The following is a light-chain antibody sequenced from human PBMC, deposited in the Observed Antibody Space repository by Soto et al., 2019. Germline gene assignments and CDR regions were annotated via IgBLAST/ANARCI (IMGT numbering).Light chain of an antibody. J-gene: IGLJ2*01. Sequence: QSVLTQPPSASGTPGQSVTISCSGSTSSIGSNYVYWYQQLPGTAPKLLIYSNNQRPSGVPDRFSGSKSGTSASLAISGLRSEDEADYHCAAWDDSLSGLVFGGGTKLTVL. CDR3: AAWDDSLSGLV. V-gene: IGLV1-47*01. CDR2: SNN. CDR1: TSSIGSNY.